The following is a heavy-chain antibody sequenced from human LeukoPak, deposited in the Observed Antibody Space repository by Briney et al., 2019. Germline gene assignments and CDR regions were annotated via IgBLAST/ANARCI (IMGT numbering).Heavy chain of an antibody. J-gene: IGHJ4*02. CDR1: GFTFSSYS. CDR3: AKEGPGGIAARPYYFDY. D-gene: IGHD6-13*01. CDR2: ISSSSSTI. V-gene: IGHV3-48*04. Sequence: GRSLRLSCAASGFTFSSYSMNWVRQAPGKGLEWVSYISSSSSTIYYADSVKGRFTISRDNAKNSLYLQMNSLRAEDTAVYYCAKEGPGGIAARPYYFDYXGQGTLVTVSS.